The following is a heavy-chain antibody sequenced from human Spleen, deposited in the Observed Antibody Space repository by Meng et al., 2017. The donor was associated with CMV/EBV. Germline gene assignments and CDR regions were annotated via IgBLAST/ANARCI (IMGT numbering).Heavy chain of an antibody. CDR2: IYSGGRTT. J-gene: IGHJ1*01. CDR3: AKDPLYFRQ. CDR1: GFIFSSYA. V-gene: IGHV3-23*03. Sequence: GESLKISCAASGFIFSSYAMSWVRQAPERGLEWVSVIYSGGRTTYYADSVKGRFTVSSDDSKNTLYLQMDSLRAEDSAVYYCAKDPLYFRQWGRGTLVTVSS.